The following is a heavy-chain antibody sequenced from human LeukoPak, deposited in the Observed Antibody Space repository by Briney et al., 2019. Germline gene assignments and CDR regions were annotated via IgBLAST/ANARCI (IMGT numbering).Heavy chain of an antibody. Sequence: SETLSLTCTVSGGSISNYYWSWIRQPPGKGLEWIGYIYTSGSTNYNPSLKSRVTISVDTSKNQFSLKLSSVTAADTAVYYCARALYWFDPWGQGTLVTVSS. CDR2: IYTSGST. V-gene: IGHV4-4*09. CDR1: GGSISNYY. J-gene: IGHJ5*02. CDR3: ARALYWFDP.